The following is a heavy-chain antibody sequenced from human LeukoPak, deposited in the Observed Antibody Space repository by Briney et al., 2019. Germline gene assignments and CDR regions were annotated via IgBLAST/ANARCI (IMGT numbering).Heavy chain of an antibody. CDR1: GFTFSSYA. CDR2: ISYDGSNK. Sequence: PGRSLRLSCAASGFTFSSYAMHWVRQAPGKGLEGVAVISYDGSNKNYADSVKGRFTISGDNSKNTLYLQMNSLRAEDTSVYYCARSLGILGTNYFDYWGQGTLVTVSS. CDR3: ARSLGILGTNYFDY. D-gene: IGHD1-26*01. J-gene: IGHJ4*02. V-gene: IGHV3-30*04.